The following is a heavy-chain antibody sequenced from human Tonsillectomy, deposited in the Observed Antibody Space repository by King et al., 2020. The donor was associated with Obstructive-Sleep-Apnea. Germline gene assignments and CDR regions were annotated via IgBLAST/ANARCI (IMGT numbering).Heavy chain of an antibody. CDR2: IYPGDSDT. Sequence: QLVQSGAEVKKPGESLKISCKGSGYSFTSYWIGWVRQMPGKGLEWMGIIYPGDSDTRSSPSFQGQVTISADKSISTAYLQWSRLKASDTSMFYCARKSNGYYDILTGYYAFDYWGQGTLVTVSS. CDR3: ARKSNGYYDILTGYYAFDY. D-gene: IGHD3-9*01. V-gene: IGHV5-51*01. CDR1: GYSFTSYW. J-gene: IGHJ4*02.